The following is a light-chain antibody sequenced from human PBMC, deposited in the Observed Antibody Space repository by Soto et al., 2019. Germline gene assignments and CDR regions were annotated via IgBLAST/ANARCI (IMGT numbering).Light chain of an antibody. J-gene: IGKJ1*01. V-gene: IGKV4-1*01. Sequence: DIVMTQSPDSLAVSLGERATINCKSSQSVLYSSNNKNYLAWYQQKPGQPPKLLIYCASTRESGVPDRFSGSGSGTDFSLTISSLQAEDVEVYYCQQYYSTPRTFGQGTKVEIK. CDR2: CAS. CDR1: QSVLYSSNNKNY. CDR3: QQYYSTPRT.